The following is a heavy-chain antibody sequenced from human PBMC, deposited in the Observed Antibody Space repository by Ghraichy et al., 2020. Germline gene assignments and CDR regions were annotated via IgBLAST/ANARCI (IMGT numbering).Heavy chain of an antibody. CDR1: GGSISSGGYY. V-gene: IGHV4-31*03. CDR2: IYYSGST. J-gene: IGHJ6*03. CDR3: ARYDVGTNQYYYYYYMDV. D-gene: IGHD1/OR15-1a*01. Sequence: SETLSLTCTVSGGSISSGGYYWSWIRQHPGKGLEWIGYIYYSGSTYYNPSLKSRVTISVDTSKNQFSLKLSSVTAADTAVYYCARYDVGTNQYYYYYYMDVWGKGTTVTVSS.